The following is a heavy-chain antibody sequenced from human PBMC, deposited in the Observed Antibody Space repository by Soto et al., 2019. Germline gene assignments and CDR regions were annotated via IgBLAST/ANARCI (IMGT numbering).Heavy chain of an antibody. Sequence: EVQLVESGGGLVQPGGSLRLSCAASGFTFSSYDMHWVRQATGKGLEWVSAIGTAGDTYYPGYVKGRFTISRENDKNSLYLQMNSLRAEDTAVYYCARGGLQSNHTVYYYYGMDVWGQGTTVTVSS. CDR1: GFTFSSYD. CDR2: IGTAGDT. V-gene: IGHV3-13*01. CDR3: ARGGLQSNHTVYYYYGMDV. J-gene: IGHJ6*02. D-gene: IGHD4-4*01.